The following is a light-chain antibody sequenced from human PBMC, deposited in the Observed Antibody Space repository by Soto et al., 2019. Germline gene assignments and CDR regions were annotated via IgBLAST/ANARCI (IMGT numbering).Light chain of an antibody. CDR1: QSVSSNF. CDR2: GAA. CDR3: QQYDSSPRT. Sequence: ENVLTQSPGTLSLSPGERATLSCRASQSVSSNFLAWYQQKPGQAPRLLIYGAANRFTGIPDRFSGSGSATDFTLTISRLEPEDFAVYYCQQYDSSPRTFGQGTKGEIK. J-gene: IGKJ1*01. V-gene: IGKV3-20*01.